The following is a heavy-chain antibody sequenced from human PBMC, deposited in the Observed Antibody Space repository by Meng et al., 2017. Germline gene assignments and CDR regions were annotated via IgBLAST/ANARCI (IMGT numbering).Heavy chain of an antibody. Sequence: QVQLVQSGAEVKKPGASVKVSCKASGYTFTGYYMHWVRQSPGQGLEWMGRINPNSGGTNYAQKFQGRVTMTRDTSISTAYMELSRLRSDDMAVYYCARSIVATMVFDYWGQGTLVTVSS. CDR2: INPNSGGT. V-gene: IGHV1-2*06. CDR3: ARSIVATMVFDY. D-gene: IGHD5-12*01. CDR1: GYTFTGYY. J-gene: IGHJ4*02.